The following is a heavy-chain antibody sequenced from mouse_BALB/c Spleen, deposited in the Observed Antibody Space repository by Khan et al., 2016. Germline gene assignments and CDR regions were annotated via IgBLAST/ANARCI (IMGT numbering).Heavy chain of an antibody. CDR1: GYAFTNYL. Sequence: QVQLQQSGAELVRPGTSVKVSCKATGYAFTNYLIEWVKQRPGQGLEWIGVINPGSGGTNYNEKFKGKATLTADKSSSTAYMQLSSLTSDDSAVYCCARYDGNYYAIIYWFHRTSFTVSS. CDR3: ARYDGNYYAIIY. CDR2: INPGSGGT. V-gene: IGHV1-54*01. D-gene: IGHD2-3*01. J-gene: IGHJ4*01.